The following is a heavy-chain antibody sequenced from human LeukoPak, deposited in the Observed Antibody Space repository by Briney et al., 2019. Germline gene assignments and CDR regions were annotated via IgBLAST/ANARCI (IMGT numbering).Heavy chain of an antibody. Sequence: GGSLRLSCAASGFTFSSYSMNWVRQAPGKGLEWVSCRFTISRDNAKNSLYLQMNSLRDEDTAVYYCARDIASRRCDYWGQGTPVTVSS. V-gene: IGHV3-48*02. CDR1: GFTFSSYS. CDR3: ARDIASRRCDY. J-gene: IGHJ4*02. D-gene: IGHD6-6*01.